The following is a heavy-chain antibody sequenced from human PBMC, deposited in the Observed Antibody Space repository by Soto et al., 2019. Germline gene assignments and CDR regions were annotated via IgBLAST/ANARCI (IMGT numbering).Heavy chain of an antibody. CDR3: ATWHLQEHAYDI. V-gene: IGHV3-23*01. J-gene: IGHJ3*02. Sequence: EEQLLESGGDLVQPGGSLRLSCVASGITFRSRAMSWVRQAPGEGLEWVSALYDLDGTYYADSVKGRFTTSSDSSRTTVYLQMNSLRPDDTAVYSCATWHLQEHAYDIWGQGTMVTVSS. D-gene: IGHD1-1*01. CDR2: LYDLDGT. CDR1: GITFRSRA.